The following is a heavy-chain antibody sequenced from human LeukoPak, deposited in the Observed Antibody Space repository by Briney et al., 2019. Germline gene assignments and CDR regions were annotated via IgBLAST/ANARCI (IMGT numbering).Heavy chain of an antibody. CDR2: INHSGST. J-gene: IGHJ4*02. CDR3: ARRDIVATIDY. D-gene: IGHD5-12*01. Sequence: SETLSLTWAVYGGSFSGYYWSWIRQPPGKGLEWIGEINHSGSTNYNPSLKSRVTISVDTSKNQFSLKLSSVTAADTAVYYCARRDIVATIDYWGQGTLVTVSS. CDR1: GGSFSGYY. V-gene: IGHV4-34*01.